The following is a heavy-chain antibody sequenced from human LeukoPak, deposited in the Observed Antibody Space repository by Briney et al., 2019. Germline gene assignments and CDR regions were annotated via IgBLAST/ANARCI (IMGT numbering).Heavy chain of an antibody. CDR2: INPNSGGT. D-gene: IGHD5-12*01. V-gene: IGHV1-2*04. Sequence: GASVKVSCKASGYTFTGYYMHWVRQAPGQGLEWMGWINPNSGGTNYAQKFQGWVTMTRDTSISTAYMELSSLRSEDTAVYYCAGIRYSGYDTQYYWGQGTLVTVSS. CDR3: AGIRYSGYDTQYY. J-gene: IGHJ4*02. CDR1: GYTFTGYY.